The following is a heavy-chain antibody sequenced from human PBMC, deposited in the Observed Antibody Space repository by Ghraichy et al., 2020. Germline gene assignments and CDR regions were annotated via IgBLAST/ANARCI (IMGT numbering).Heavy chain of an antibody. J-gene: IGHJ4*02. D-gene: IGHD3-16*02. Sequence: GSLRLSCTVSGCSISSSSYYWGWIRQPPGKGLEWIGSIYYSGSTYYNPSLKSRVTISVDTSKNQFSLKLSSVTAADTAVYYCARGDYVWGSYRYNFDYWGQGTLVTVSS. CDR3: ARGDYVWGSYRYNFDY. V-gene: IGHV4-39*01. CDR2: IYYSGST. CDR1: GCSISSSSYY.